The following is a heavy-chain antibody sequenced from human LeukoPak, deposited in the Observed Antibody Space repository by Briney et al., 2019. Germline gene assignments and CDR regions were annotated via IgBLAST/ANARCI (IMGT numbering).Heavy chain of an antibody. Sequence: GESLRLSCAASGFTFSNYAMHWVRQAPGKGLEYVSGINSNGGSTYYANSVKGRFTISRDNSKNTVYLQIGSLRAEDMAVYYCARDMYYGSGRHSPWFDPWGQGTLVTVSS. V-gene: IGHV3-64*01. CDR2: INSNGGST. CDR3: ARDMYYGSGRHSPWFDP. J-gene: IGHJ5*02. D-gene: IGHD3-10*01. CDR1: GFTFSNYA.